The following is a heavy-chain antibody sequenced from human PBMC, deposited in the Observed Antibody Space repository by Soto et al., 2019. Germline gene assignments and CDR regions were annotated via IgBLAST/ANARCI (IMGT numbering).Heavy chain of an antibody. CDR2: VCYRGTT. Sequence: SETLSLTCTVSGDSIDTSSYCWGWIRQPPGKGLEWIGSVCYRGTTYYNPSLKSRLTISVDTSKRQFSLKLSSVTAADAAVFYCARQGEHSSSYFFDSWGQGTLVTVPS. CDR1: GDSIDTSSYC. V-gene: IGHV4-39*01. D-gene: IGHD6-6*01. CDR3: ARQGEHSSSYFFDS. J-gene: IGHJ4*02.